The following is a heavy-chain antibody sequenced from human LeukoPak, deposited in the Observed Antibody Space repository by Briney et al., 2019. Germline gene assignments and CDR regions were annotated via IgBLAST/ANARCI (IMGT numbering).Heavy chain of an antibody. D-gene: IGHD2-2*01. Sequence: ASVKVSCKASGYTFTSYDINWVRQATGQGLEWMGWMNPNSGNTGYAQKFQGRVTITRNTSISTAYMELSSLRSEDTAVYYCARTIVVVPPTKIWFDPWGQGTLVTVSS. CDR2: MNPNSGNT. CDR1: GYTFTSYD. J-gene: IGHJ5*02. CDR3: ARTIVVVPPTKIWFDP. V-gene: IGHV1-8*03.